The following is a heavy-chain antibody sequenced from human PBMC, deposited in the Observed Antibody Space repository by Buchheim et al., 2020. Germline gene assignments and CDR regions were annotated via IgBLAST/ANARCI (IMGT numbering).Heavy chain of an antibody. CDR2: ISGSGGST. Sequence: EVQLLESGGGLVQPGGSLRLSCAASGFTFSSYAMSWVRQAPGKGLEWVSAISGSGGSTYYADSVKGRFTISRDNSKNTLYLQRNSLRAEDTAVYYCAKVTDIVVVVAAIGGMDVWGQGTT. J-gene: IGHJ6*02. CDR3: AKVTDIVVVVAAIGGMDV. CDR1: GFTFSSYA. D-gene: IGHD2-15*01. V-gene: IGHV3-23*01.